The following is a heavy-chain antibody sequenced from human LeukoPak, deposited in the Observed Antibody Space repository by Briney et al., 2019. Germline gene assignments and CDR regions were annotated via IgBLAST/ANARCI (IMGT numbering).Heavy chain of an antibody. D-gene: IGHD6-13*01. V-gene: IGHV3-23*01. J-gene: IGHJ4*02. CDR1: GFTFSSYG. CDR3: ASPIIAAAGTRFDY. CDR2: ISGSGGST. Sequence: PGGTLRLSCAASGFTFSSYGMSWVRQAPGKGLEWVSAISGSGGSTYYADSVKGRFTISRDNSKNTLYLQMNSLRAEDTAVYYCASPIIAAAGTRFDYWGQGTLVTVSS.